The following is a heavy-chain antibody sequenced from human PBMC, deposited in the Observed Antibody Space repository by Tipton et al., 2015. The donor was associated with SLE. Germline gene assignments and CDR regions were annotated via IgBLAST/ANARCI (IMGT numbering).Heavy chain of an antibody. J-gene: IGHJ4*02. V-gene: IGHV4-59*11. CDR2: IYYSGST. D-gene: IGHD2-15*01. Sequence: TLSLTCTVSGGSISSHYWSWIRQPPGKGLEWIGYIYYSGSTNYNPSLKSRVTISVDTSKNQFSLKLSSVTAADTAVYYCARVGGVSGGGSPGLDDWGQGTLVTVSS. CDR3: ARVGGVSGGGSPGLDD. CDR1: GGSISSHY.